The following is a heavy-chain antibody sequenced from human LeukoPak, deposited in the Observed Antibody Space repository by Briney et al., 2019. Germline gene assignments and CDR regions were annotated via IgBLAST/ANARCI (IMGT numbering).Heavy chain of an antibody. CDR1: GFTFGDYY. D-gene: IGHD6-13*01. V-gene: IGHV3-11*04. CDR2: ISSGGHAI. CDR3: VREGVAAVGYGYDS. Sequence: GGSLRLSCAASGFTFGDYYMNWIRQAPGKGLEWVAYISSGGHAIYYADSVKGRFTISRDNDKNSLYLQMDSLRAEDTAVYYCVREGVAAVGYGYDSWGPATRVTVSS. J-gene: IGHJ4*02.